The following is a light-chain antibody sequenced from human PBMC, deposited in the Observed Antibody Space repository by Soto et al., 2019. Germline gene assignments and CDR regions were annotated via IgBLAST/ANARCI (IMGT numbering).Light chain of an antibody. CDR1: QSVGSSY. CDR3: QQYGDSPT. Sequence: EIVLTQSPDTLSLSPGERATLSFRASQSVGSSYLGWYQQKPGQTPRLLIYGVSGRATGVPDRFSGSGSGTDFTLTISSLEPEDFAVYYCQQYGDSPTFGGGTKVEIK. J-gene: IGKJ4*01. V-gene: IGKV3-20*01. CDR2: GVS.